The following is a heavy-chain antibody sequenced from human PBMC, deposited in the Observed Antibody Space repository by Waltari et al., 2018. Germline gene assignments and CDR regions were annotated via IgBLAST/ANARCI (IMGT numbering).Heavy chain of an antibody. CDR1: GFTFSGSA. J-gene: IGHJ6*02. D-gene: IGHD6-6*01. CDR2: IRSKANKYAT. V-gene: IGHV3-73*01. Sequence: EVQLVESGGGFVQPGGSLKLSCAASGFTFSGSAMHWVRQASGKGLEWVGRIRSKANKYATAYAASVKGRFSISRDDSENTAFLQMNSLKTEDTDVYYCSSSSGYGMDVWGQGTTVTVAS. CDR3: SSSSGYGMDV.